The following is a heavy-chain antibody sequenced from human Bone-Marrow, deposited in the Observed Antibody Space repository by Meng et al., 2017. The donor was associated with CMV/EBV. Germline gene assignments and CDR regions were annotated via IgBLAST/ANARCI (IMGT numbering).Heavy chain of an antibody. Sequence: ASVKVSCKASGYTFTSYGISWVRQAPGQGLEWMGWISAYNGNTDYAQKLQGRVTMTTDTSMSTAYMELRSLRSDDTAVYYCARGSDFWRGYYLAARYYYGMDVWGQGTTVTVSS. V-gene: IGHV1-18*01. D-gene: IGHD3-3*01. CDR2: ISAYNGNT. CDR3: ARGSDFWRGYYLAARYYYGMDV. J-gene: IGHJ6*02. CDR1: GYTFTSYG.